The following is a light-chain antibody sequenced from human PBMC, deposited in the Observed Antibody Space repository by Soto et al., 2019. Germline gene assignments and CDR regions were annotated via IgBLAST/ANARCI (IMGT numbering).Light chain of an antibody. CDR1: SSDVGGYNY. Sequence: QSVLTQPRSVSGSPGQSVTISCTGTSSDVGGYNYVSWYQQHPGKAPKLMIYDVSKRPSGVPDRFSGSKSGNTASLTISGLQAEDEADHYCCSYAGSYTFVFGGGTKVTVL. V-gene: IGLV2-11*01. J-gene: IGLJ3*02. CDR2: DVS. CDR3: CSYAGSYTFV.